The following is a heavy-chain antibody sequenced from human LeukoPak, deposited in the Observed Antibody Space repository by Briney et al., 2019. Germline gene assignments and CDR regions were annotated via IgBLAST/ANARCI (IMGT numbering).Heavy chain of an antibody. CDR2: VRPDGSSN. CDR1: GFTLSNFG. V-gene: IGHV3-30*02. J-gene: IGHJ4*02. CDR3: AKDQAGTWGLDY. Sequence: AGSMRLSSAASGFTLSNFGMHWVRQAPGKGLEWVAFVRPDGSSNYYADSVKGRFTISRDIPKNTLSLQMNSLRAEDTAFYYCAKDQAGTWGLDYWGQGTLVTVSS. D-gene: IGHD3-10*01.